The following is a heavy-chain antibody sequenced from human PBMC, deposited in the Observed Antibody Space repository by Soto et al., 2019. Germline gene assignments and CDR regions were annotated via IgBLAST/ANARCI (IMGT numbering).Heavy chain of an antibody. J-gene: IGHJ4*02. V-gene: IGHV1-46*01. CDR2: INPSGGST. CDR3: AREGRLVEDPFDY. CDR1: GYTFTSYY. D-gene: IGHD6-19*01. Sequence: PEASVKVSCKASGYTFTSYYMPWVRQAPGQGLEWMGIINPSGGSTSYAQKIQGRVAMTRDTSTSTVYMELSSLRSEDTAVYYCAREGRLVEDPFDYWGQGTLVTVSS.